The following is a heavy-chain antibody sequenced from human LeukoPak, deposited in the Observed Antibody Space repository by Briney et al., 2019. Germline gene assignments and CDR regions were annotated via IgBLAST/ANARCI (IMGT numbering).Heavy chain of an antibody. CDR2: IYPGGSDT. J-gene: IGHJ3*02. D-gene: IGHD2-2*02. CDR1: GYSFTTYW. Sequence: GESLKISCKGSGYSFTTYWIGWVRQMPGKGLELMGIIYPGGSDTRYSPSLQGHVTISADKSISSAYLQWSSLKASDTAMYYCARDGGLNTRDAFDIWGQGTMVSVSS. CDR3: ARDGGLNTRDAFDI. V-gene: IGHV5-51*01.